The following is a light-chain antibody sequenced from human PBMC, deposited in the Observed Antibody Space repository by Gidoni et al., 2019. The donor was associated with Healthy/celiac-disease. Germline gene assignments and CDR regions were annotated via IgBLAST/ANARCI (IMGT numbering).Light chain of an antibody. J-gene: IGKJ1*01. CDR2: GAS. CDR1: QSVSSN. V-gene: IGKV3-15*01. Sequence: EIVMTQSPATLSVSPGDRATLSCRASQSVSSNLAWYQQKTGQAPRLLIYGASTRATGIPARFSGSGSGTEFTLTISSLQSEDFAVYYCQQYNNWPLWTFGQGTKVEIK. CDR3: QQYNNWPLWT.